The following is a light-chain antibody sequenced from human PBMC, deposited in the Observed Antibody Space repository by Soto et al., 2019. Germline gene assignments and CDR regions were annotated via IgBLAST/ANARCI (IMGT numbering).Light chain of an antibody. Sequence: AIPMTQSPSSFSASTGDRVTITCRASQGISTYLAWYQQKPGKAPKLLIYAASTLQSGVPSRFSGSGSGTDFTLTISCLQSEDFATYYCQQYYSYLWTFGQGTKVEIK. CDR1: QGISTY. CDR2: AAS. CDR3: QQYYSYLWT. V-gene: IGKV1-8*01. J-gene: IGKJ1*01.